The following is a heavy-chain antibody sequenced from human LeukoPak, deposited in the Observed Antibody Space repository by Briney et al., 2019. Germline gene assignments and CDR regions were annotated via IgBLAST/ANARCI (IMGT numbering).Heavy chain of an antibody. CDR1: GFTFSNYS. J-gene: IGHJ4*02. CDR3: AKEADSSGWYVDH. CDR2: ISYDGSNK. D-gene: IGHD6-19*01. Sequence: SGGSLRLSCAVSGFTFSNYSMHWVRQTPGKGLEWVAVISYDGSNKYYADSVKGRFSISRDNSRKTLYLQMNGLRAEDTAVYYCAKEADSSGWYVDHWGQGTLVTVSS. V-gene: IGHV3-30*18.